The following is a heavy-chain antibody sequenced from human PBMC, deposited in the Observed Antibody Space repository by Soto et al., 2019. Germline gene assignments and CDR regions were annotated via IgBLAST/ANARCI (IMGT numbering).Heavy chain of an antibody. V-gene: IGHV4-31*03. J-gene: IGHJ6*02. D-gene: IGHD6-19*01. CDR3: AREPGIAVAGTRYYYGMDV. Sequence: SETLSLTCTVPGGSISSGGYYWSWIRQHPGKGLEWIGYIYYSGSTYYNPSLKSRVTISVDTSKNQFSLKLSSVTAADTAVYYCAREPGIAVAGTRYYYGMDVWGQGTTVTVSS. CDR1: GGSISSGGYY. CDR2: IYYSGST.